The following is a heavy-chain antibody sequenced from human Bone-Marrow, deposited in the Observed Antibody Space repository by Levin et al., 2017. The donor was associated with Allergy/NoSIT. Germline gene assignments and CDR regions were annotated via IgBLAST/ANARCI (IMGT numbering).Heavy chain of an antibody. J-gene: IGHJ6*02. CDR2: IYSGGNT. CDR3: ARDRIEVAGTVKYYYGMDV. Sequence: PGGSLRLSCVASGLTVSSNHMSWVRQAPGKGLEWVSIIYSGGNTYYADSVKGRFTTSRDNPKNTVYLQMNSLRAEDTALYYCARDRIEVAGTVKYYYGMDVWGQGTTVTVSS. V-gene: IGHV3-53*05. CDR1: GLTVSSNH. D-gene: IGHD6-19*01.